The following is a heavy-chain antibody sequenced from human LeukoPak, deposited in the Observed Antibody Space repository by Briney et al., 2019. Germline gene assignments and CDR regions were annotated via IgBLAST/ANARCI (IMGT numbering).Heavy chain of an antibody. Sequence: GGPLRLSGTASGFPFSGAWMTWVRKAPGRGLEGVSVIYSDGSTYYADSVKGRFTISRDKSKNTLYLQLNSLRAEDTAVYFCARQSGGPYNWFDPWGQGTLVTVSS. CDR2: IYSDGST. D-gene: IGHD2-15*01. J-gene: IGHJ5*02. CDR1: GFPFSGAW. CDR3: ARQSGGPYNWFDP. V-gene: IGHV3-66*04.